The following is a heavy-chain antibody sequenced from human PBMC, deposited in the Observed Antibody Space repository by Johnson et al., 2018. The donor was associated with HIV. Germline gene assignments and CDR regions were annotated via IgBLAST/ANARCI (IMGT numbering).Heavy chain of an antibody. V-gene: IGHV3-64*04. CDR3: AREVGWLGDAVDS. CDR2: ISSNGGST. CDR1: GFTFSSYA. Sequence: QVQLVESGGGLVQPGGSLRLSCAASGFTFSSYAMHWVRQAPGKGLEYVSAISSNGGSTFYADSVRGRFTISRDTSKNTMYLQMNSLRAEGTTVYYCAREVGWLGDAVDSWGQGTMVTVSS. D-gene: IGHD6-19*01. J-gene: IGHJ3*02.